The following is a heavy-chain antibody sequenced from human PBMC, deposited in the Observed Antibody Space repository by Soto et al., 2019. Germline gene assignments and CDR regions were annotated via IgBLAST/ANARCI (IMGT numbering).Heavy chain of an antibody. D-gene: IGHD2-15*01. CDR3: TSCNSKHGRY. CDR1: GFTFSGSA. Sequence: EVQLVESGGGLVQPGGSLKLSCAASGFTFSGSAMHWVRQASGKGLEWVGRIRSKANSYATAYAASVKGRFTISRDDSKNPAYRQMNSLKTEDTAVYYCTSCNSKHGRYWGQGTLVTVSS. V-gene: IGHV3-73*02. J-gene: IGHJ4*02. CDR2: IRSKANSYAT.